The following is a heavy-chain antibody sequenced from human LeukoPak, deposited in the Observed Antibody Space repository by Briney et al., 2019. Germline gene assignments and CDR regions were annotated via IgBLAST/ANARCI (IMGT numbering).Heavy chain of an antibody. Sequence: GGSLRPSCVASGLTFSRYGMHWVRQAPGKGLEWVAIIWYDGSNKYYADSVKGRFTISRDTSKNTLYLRMDSLRAEDTAVYYCASGDTTGYSGDAFNIWGQGTMVTVSS. D-gene: IGHD3-22*01. CDR3: ASGDTTGYSGDAFNI. J-gene: IGHJ3*02. CDR2: IWYDGSNK. CDR1: GLTFSRYG. V-gene: IGHV3-33*03.